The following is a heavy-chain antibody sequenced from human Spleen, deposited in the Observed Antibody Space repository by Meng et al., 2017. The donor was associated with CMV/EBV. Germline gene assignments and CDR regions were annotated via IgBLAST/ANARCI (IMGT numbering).Heavy chain of an antibody. J-gene: IGHJ4*02. CDR2: INPNSGGT. CDR1: GYTFTGYY. Sequence: ASVKVSCKASGYTFTGYYMHWVRQAPGQGLEWMGWINPNSGGTNYAQKCQGRVTMTRDTSISTAYMELSRLRSDDTAVYYCARDSGSYKNGFDYWGQGTLVTVSS. D-gene: IGHD1-26*01. CDR3: ARDSGSYKNGFDY. V-gene: IGHV1-2*02.